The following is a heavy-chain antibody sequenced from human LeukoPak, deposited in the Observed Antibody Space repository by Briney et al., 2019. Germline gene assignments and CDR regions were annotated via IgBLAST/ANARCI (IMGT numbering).Heavy chain of an antibody. CDR3: AKGAYYDTLTAFDH. V-gene: IGHV3-23*01. CDR1: GFTFSSYA. Sequence: PGGSLRLSCAASGFTFSSYAMSWVRQAPGKGLEWVSTISCSGGSTYYADSVKGRFTISRDNSKNTLYLQMSSLRAEDTAVYYCAKGAYYDTLTAFDHWGQGTLVTVSS. CDR2: ISCSGGST. J-gene: IGHJ4*02. D-gene: IGHD3-9*01.